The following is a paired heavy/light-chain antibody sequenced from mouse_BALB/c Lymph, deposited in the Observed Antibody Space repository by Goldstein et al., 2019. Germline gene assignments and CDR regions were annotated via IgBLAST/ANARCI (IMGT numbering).Heavy chain of an antibody. D-gene: IGHD2-14*01. Sequence: EVKLVESGGGLVQPGGSLRLSCATSGFTFTDYYMSWVRQPPGKALEWLGFIRNKANGYTTEYSASVKGRFTISRDNSQSILYLQMNTLRAEDSATYYCARGYEGAMDYWGQGTSVTVSS. CDR1: GFTFTDYY. CDR3: ARGYEGAMDY. V-gene: IGHV7-3*02. J-gene: IGHJ4*01. CDR2: IRNKANGYTT.
Light chain of an antibody. CDR1: ESVEYYGTSL. CDR3: QQSRKVPWT. CDR2: AAS. J-gene: IGKJ1*01. Sequence: DIVLTQSPASLAVSLGQRATISCRASESVEYYGTSLMQWYQQKPGQPPKLLIYAASNVESGVPARFSGSGSGTDFSLNIHPVEEDDIAMYFCQQSRKVPWTFGGGTKLEIK. V-gene: IGKV3-1*01.